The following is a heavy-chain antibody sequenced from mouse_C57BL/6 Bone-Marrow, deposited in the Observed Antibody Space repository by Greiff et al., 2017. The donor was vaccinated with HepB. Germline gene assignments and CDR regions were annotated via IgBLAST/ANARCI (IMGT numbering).Heavy chain of an antibody. D-gene: IGHD1-1*01. J-gene: IGHJ4*01. Sequence: VVKPGASVKMSCKASGYTFTDYNMHWVKQSHGKSLEWIGYINPNNGGTSYNQKFKGKATLTVNKSSSTAYMELRSLTSEDSAVYYCARTFHYYGSSYDAMDYWGQGTSVTVSS. V-gene: IGHV1-22*01. CDR2: INPNNGGT. CDR3: ARTFHYYGSSYDAMDY. CDR1: GYTFTDYN.